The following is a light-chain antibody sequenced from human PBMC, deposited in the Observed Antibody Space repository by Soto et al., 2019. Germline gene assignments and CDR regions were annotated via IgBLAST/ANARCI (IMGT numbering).Light chain of an antibody. CDR1: QSVSSSY. CDR2: GAS. CDR3: QQYGNSPRT. J-gene: IGKJ4*01. V-gene: IGKV3-20*01. Sequence: EIVLTQSPCTLSLSPGDRATLSCRASQSVSSSYLAWYQQKPGQAPRLLIYGASSRATGIPDRFSGSVSGTEFTLTISRLEPEDFAVYYCQQYGNSPRTFGGGTKVEIK.